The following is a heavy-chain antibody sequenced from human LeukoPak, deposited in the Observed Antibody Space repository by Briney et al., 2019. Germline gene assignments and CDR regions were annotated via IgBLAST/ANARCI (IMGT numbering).Heavy chain of an antibody. D-gene: IGHD6-19*01. CDR1: GYTFTSYG. Sequence: ASVKVSCKASGYTFTSYGISWVRQAPGQGLEWMGIINPSGGSTSYAQKFQGRVTMTRDTSTSTVYMELSSLRSEDTAVYYCARRPGIAVAGGDHFDYWGQGTLVTVSS. J-gene: IGHJ4*02. CDR2: INPSGGST. CDR3: ARRPGIAVAGGDHFDY. V-gene: IGHV1-46*01.